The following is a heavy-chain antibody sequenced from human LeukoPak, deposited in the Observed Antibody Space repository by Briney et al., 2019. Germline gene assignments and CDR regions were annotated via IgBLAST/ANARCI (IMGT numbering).Heavy chain of an antibody. CDR2: INPNSGGT. J-gene: IGHJ4*02. V-gene: IGHV1-2*02. D-gene: IGHD5-24*01. Sequence: ASVKVSCKATGYTFTGYYMHWVRQAPGQGLEWMGWINPNSGGTNYAQKFQGRVTMTRDTSISTAYMELSRLRSDDTAVYYCARIFRDGYNYVDYWGQGTLVTVSS. CDR1: GYTFTGYY. CDR3: ARIFRDGYNYVDY.